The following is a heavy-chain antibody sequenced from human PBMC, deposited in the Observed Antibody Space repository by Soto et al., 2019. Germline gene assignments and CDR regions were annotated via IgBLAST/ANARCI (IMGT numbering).Heavy chain of an antibody. Sequence: DVQLLQSGGGLVQPGGSLTLSCAASRFIFSDYAMNWVRQSPGKGLEWVSSIGGSNTDRDYADSVKGRFIISRDNSKNTMYLQMNSLRDDDTAVYYCAKDAVSYNGKWDWFDSGGQGTLVPVSS. J-gene: IGHJ5*01. D-gene: IGHD1-26*01. CDR1: RFIFSDYA. CDR2: IGGSNTDR. CDR3: AKDAVSYNGKWDWFDS. V-gene: IGHV3-23*01.